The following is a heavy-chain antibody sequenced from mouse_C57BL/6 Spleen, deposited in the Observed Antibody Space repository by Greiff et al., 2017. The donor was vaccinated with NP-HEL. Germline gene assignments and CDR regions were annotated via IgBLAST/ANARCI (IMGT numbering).Heavy chain of an antibody. V-gene: IGHV14-4*01. J-gene: IGHJ1*03. Sequence: EVQLQQSGAELVRPGASVKLSCTASGFNIKDDYMHWVKQRPEQGLEWIGWIDPENGDTEYASKFQGKATITADTSSNTAYLQLSSLTSEDTAVYYCTPMTGSSTGYFDVWGTGTTVTVSS. CDR2: IDPENGDT. CDR1: GFNIKDDY. CDR3: TPMTGSSTGYFDV. D-gene: IGHD1-1*01.